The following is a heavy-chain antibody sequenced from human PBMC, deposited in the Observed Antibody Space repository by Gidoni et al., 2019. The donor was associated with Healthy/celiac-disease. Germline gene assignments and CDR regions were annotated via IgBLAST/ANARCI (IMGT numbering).Heavy chain of an antibody. Sequence: QVQLQQWGAGLLKPSETLSLTCAVYGGSFSGYYWSWSRQPPGKGLEWIGEINHSGRTNYNPSLKSRVTISVDTSKTQFSLKLSSVTAADTAVYYCVLSRTMVRGSDYWGQGTLVTVSS. CDR1: GGSFSGYY. CDR3: VLSRTMVRGSDY. V-gene: IGHV4-34*01. J-gene: IGHJ4*02. CDR2: INHSGRT. D-gene: IGHD3-10*01.